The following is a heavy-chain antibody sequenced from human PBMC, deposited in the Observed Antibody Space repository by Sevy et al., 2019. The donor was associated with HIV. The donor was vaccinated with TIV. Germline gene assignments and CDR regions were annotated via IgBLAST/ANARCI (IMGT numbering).Heavy chain of an antibody. J-gene: IGHJ6*02. V-gene: IGHV3-7*03. CDR2: IKQDGSEK. Sequence: GGSLRLSCAASGFTFSSYWMSWDRQAPGKGLEWVANIKQDGSEKYYVNSVKGRFTISRDNAKNSLYLQMNSLRAEDTAVYYCARERGGIVVVPAARPYYYYGMDVWGQGTTVTVSS. CDR1: GFTFSSYW. D-gene: IGHD2-2*01. CDR3: ARERGGIVVVPAARPYYYYGMDV.